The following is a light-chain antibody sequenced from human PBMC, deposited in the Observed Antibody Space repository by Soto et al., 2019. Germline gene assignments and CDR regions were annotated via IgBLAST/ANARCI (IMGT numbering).Light chain of an antibody. Sequence: QSVLTQPPSASGSPGQSVTISCTGTSSDVGGYNYVSWYQQYPGKAPKLMIYEVSKRPSGVPDRFSGSKSGKMASLTVSGLQPEDEADYYCTSYAGSNIWVFGGGTKLTVL. V-gene: IGLV2-8*01. CDR2: EVS. J-gene: IGLJ3*02. CDR1: SSDVGGYNY. CDR3: TSYAGSNIWV.